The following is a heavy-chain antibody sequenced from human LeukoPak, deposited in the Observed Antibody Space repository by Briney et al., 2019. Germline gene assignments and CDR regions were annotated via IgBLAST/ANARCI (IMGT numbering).Heavy chain of an antibody. CDR2: IYYSGST. CDR3: ARVPTYYGSGSYSFDY. Sequence: PSETLSLTCTVSGGSISSGTYYWGWIRQPPGKGLEWIGTIYYSGSTYNNPSLKSRVTILVDTSKNQFSLKLNSVTAADTAVYYCARVPTYYGSGSYSFDYWGQGTLVTVSS. CDR1: GGSISSGTYY. J-gene: IGHJ4*02. D-gene: IGHD3-10*01. V-gene: IGHV4-39*07.